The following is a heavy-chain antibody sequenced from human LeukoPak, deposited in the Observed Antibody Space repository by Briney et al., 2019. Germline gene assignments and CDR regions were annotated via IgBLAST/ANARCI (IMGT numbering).Heavy chain of an antibody. Sequence: SQTLSLTCTVSGGSISSGGYYWSWIRQPPGKGLEWIGYIYHSGSTYYNPSLKSRVTISVDRSKNQFSLKLSSVTAADTAVYYCARHGAYSDYTVNWFDPWGQGTLVAVSS. CDR3: ARHGAYSDYTVNWFDP. CDR2: IYHSGST. CDR1: GGSISSGGYY. D-gene: IGHD4-11*01. V-gene: IGHV4-30-2*01. J-gene: IGHJ5*02.